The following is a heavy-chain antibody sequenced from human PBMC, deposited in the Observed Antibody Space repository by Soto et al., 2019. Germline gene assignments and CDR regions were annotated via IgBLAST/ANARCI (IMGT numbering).Heavy chain of an antibody. J-gene: IGHJ6*02. Sequence: PGESLKISCKGSGYSFTSYWISWVRQMPGKGLEWMGRIDPSDSYTNYSPSFQGHVTVSADKSISTAYLQWSSLKASDTAMYYCARLGYCTNGVCYIIGMDVWGQGTTVTVSS. V-gene: IGHV5-10-1*01. D-gene: IGHD2-8*01. CDR1: GYSFTSYW. CDR3: ARLGYCTNGVCYIIGMDV. CDR2: IDPSDSYT.